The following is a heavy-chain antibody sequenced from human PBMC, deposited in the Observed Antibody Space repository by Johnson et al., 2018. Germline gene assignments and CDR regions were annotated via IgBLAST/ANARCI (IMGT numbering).Heavy chain of an antibody. CDR1: GFIFDDYA. CDR2: ISWNSGKI. CDR3: VKGSTFAAISGVYFQH. J-gene: IGHJ1*01. V-gene: IGHV3-9*01. D-gene: IGHD1-26*01. Sequence: EVQLVEAGGGLVQPSRSLRLSCAASGFIFDDYAMHWVRQAPGKCLEWVSDISWNSGKIAYADSGKGRFTISRYNAKKSLYLQMNSLRPEETAGYYCVKGSTFAAISGVYFQHWGQAPWSPSPQ.